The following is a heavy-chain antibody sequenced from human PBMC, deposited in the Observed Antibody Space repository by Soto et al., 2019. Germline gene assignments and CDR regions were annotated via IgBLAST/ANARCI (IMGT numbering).Heavy chain of an antibody. Sequence: ELHLVESGGGLVQPGESLRLSCAASGIPFNTYWMTWVRQAPGKGLEWVANIKEDGSQAYYVDSVKGRFTISRDNAKNFLFLQMNYLRADDTAMYYCATYCSSPTCLSCWGQGPLVTVSA. D-gene: IGHD2-2*01. CDR1: GIPFNTYW. J-gene: IGHJ4*02. V-gene: IGHV3-7*05. CDR3: ATYCSSPTCLSC. CDR2: IKEDGSQA.